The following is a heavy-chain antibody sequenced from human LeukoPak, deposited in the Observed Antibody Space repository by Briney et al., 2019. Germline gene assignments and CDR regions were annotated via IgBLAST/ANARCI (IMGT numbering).Heavy chain of an antibody. V-gene: IGHV3-74*01. CDR3: ARGTDYSSSWYLFPYYYYYGMDV. CDR2: INSDGSST. J-gene: IGHJ6*02. Sequence: GGSLRLSCAASGFTFSSYWMHWVRHAPGKGLVWVSRINSDGSSTIYADSVKGRFTISRDNAKNTLYLQMNSLRAEDTAVYYCARGTDYSSSWYLFPYYYYYGMDVWGQGTTVTVSS. D-gene: IGHD6-13*01. CDR1: GFTFSSYW.